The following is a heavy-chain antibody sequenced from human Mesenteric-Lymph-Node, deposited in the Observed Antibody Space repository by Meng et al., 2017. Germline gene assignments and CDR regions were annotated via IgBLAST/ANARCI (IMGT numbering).Heavy chain of an antibody. J-gene: IGHJ4*02. Sequence: QVQLQESGPGLVKPSQTLSLTCTVSGGSVSSGSYYWSWIRQPPGKGPEWIGYIYYSGSTNYNPSLKSRVTISVDTSKNQFSLKLSSVTAADTAVYYCARSELMSGSDFDYWGQGTLVTVSS. CDR2: IYYSGST. V-gene: IGHV4-61*01. CDR1: GGSVSSGSYY. D-gene: IGHD3-10*01. CDR3: ARSELMSGSDFDY.